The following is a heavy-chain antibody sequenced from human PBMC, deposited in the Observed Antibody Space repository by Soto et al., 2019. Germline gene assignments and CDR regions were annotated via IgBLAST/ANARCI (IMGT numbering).Heavy chain of an antibody. Sequence: EVQLVESGGGLVQPGGSLRLSCAASGFTFSSYWMHWVRQAPGKGLVWVSRINGDGSSTGYADSVKGRFNISRDNAKNTLYLQMNSLRAEDTAVYYCARESDGANSLWGQVTLVTVSS. D-gene: IGHD4-17*01. CDR3: ARESDGANSL. CDR2: INGDGSST. J-gene: IGHJ4*02. V-gene: IGHV3-74*01. CDR1: GFTFSSYW.